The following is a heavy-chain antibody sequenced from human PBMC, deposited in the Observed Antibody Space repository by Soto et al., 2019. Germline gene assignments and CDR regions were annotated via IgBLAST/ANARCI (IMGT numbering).Heavy chain of an antibody. J-gene: IGHJ6*02. CDR2: IWYDGSNK. V-gene: IGHV3-33*01. D-gene: IGHD6-19*01. CDR1: GFTFSSYG. CDR3: ARDGLAVAPLSLLYYYGMDV. Sequence: QVQLVESGGGVVQPGRSLRLSCAASGFTFSSYGMHWVRQAPGKGLEWVAVIWYDGSNKYYADSVKGRFTISRDNSKNTLYLQMNSLRAEDTAVSYCARDGLAVAPLSLLYYYGMDVWGQGTTVTVSS.